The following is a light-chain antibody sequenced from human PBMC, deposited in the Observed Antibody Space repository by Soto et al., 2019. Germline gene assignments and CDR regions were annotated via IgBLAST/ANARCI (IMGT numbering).Light chain of an antibody. CDR1: QSLLDSSYNKNS. J-gene: IGKJ2*01. V-gene: IGKV4-1*01. Sequence: DIVLTQSPDSLAVSLGERATIKCMSSQSLLDSSYNKNSLAWYQQKPGQPPTLLIYWASTRESGVPDRFGGGGSGTDFTLTITSLQAEDVAVYYCQQYSSNPQTFGQGTKLEIK. CDR2: WAS. CDR3: QQYSSNPQT.